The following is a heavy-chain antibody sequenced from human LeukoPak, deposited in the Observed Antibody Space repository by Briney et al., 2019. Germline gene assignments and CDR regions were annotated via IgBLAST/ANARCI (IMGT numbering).Heavy chain of an antibody. V-gene: IGHV3-30-3*01. Sequence: PGGSLRLSCAASGFTFSSYAMHWVRQAPGKGLEWVAVMSYDGSNEYYADSVKGRFTISRDNSKNTLYLQMNSLRAEDTAVYYCAKVSDGDSPPHWYFDLWGRGTLVTVSS. CDR3: AKVSDGDSPPHWYFDL. CDR1: GFTFSSYA. CDR2: MSYDGSNE. D-gene: IGHD4-17*01. J-gene: IGHJ2*01.